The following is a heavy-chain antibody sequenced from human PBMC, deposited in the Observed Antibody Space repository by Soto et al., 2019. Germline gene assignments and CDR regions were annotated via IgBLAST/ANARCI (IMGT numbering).Heavy chain of an antibody. CDR1: GGSISSYY. J-gene: IGHJ4*02. Sequence: SATRSLTCTVCGGSISSYYWSWVRQPPGKGLEWIGYIYYSGSTNYNPSLKSRVTISVDTSKNQFSLKLSSVTAADTAVYYCARARAYRSSWYVTDYWGQGTLVTVS. D-gene: IGHD6-13*01. CDR3: ARARAYRSSWYVTDY. CDR2: IYYSGST. V-gene: IGHV4-59*07.